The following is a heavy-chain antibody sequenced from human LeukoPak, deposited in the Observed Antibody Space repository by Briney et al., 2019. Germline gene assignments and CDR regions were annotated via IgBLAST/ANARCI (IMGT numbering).Heavy chain of an antibody. J-gene: IGHJ4*02. CDR1: GGTFSSYA. CDR3: ARSSIIVAAGPYYFDY. V-gene: IGHV1-69*06. D-gene: IGHD6-13*01. Sequence: ASVKVSCKASGGTFSSYAISWVRQAPGEGLEWMGGSIPIFGTANYAQKFQGRVTITADKSTTTAYMELSSLRSEDTAVYYCARSSIIVAAGPYYFDYWGQGTLVTVSS. CDR2: SIPIFGTA.